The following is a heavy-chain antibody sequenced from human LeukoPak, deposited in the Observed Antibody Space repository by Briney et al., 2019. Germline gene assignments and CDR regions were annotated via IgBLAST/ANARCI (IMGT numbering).Heavy chain of an antibody. CDR2: ISGSGGST. J-gene: IGHJ3*02. D-gene: IGHD5-12*01. Sequence: GGTLRLSCAASGFTFSSYCMSWVRRAPGKGLEWVSAISGSGGSTNYADSGKGRFTISRDNSKNTLYLQMNSLTAEDTAVYYCAKSLRGYSGYAPDAFDIWGQGTMVTVSS. CDR3: AKSLRGYSGYAPDAFDI. V-gene: IGHV3-23*01. CDR1: GFTFSSYC.